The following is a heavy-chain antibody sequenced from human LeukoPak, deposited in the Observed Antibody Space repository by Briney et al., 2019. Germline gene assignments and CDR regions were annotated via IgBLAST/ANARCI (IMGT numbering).Heavy chain of an antibody. CDR2: INPADSET. V-gene: IGHV5-51*01. CDR3: ASVGYDLSGYDPFDI. CDR1: AYSFTSYW. J-gene: IGHJ3*02. D-gene: IGHD5-12*01. Sequence: GESLKISCKTLAYSFTSYWIGRVRQKPGKGPEWIGIINPADSETRYNPAFQEHVAISADTSISTAYLQWASLQDSDTAVYYCASVGYDLSGYDPFDIWGQGTMVTVSS.